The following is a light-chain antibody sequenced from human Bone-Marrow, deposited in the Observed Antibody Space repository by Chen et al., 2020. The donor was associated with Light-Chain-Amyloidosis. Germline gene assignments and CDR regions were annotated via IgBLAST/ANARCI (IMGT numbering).Light chain of an antibody. V-gene: IGKV3-20*01. CDR3: QQYVSSPYT. CDR1: QTISSNC. CDR2: GAS. Sequence: EIVLTQSPGTLSLSPGERATLSCRASQTISSNCLAWYQQKPGQAPRLLISGASRRTTGIPDRFSGSGSGTDFSLTISRLAPEDFAVYYCQQYVSSPYTFGQGTKLEIK. J-gene: IGKJ2*01.